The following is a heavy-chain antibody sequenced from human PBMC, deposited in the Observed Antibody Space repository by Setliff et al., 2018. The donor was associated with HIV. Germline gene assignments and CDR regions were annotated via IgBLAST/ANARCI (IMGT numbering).Heavy chain of an antibody. CDR3: ARAPITIFGVIIIPVYFDY. CDR2: INYSGHT. CDR1: GGSFSGFY. J-gene: IGHJ4*02. Sequence: SETLSLTCAVYGGSFSGFYWSWIRQPPGKGLEWIGEINYSGHTNYNSSLKSRVTISVDTSKNQFSVRLNSVTAADTAVYYCARAPITIFGVIIIPVYFDYWGQGTLVTVSS. D-gene: IGHD3-3*01. V-gene: IGHV4-34*01.